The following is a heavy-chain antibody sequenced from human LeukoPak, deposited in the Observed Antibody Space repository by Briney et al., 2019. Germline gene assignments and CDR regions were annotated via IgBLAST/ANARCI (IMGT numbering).Heavy chain of an antibody. CDR3: ATEQVSGSTWGFDY. D-gene: IGHD6-19*01. CDR1: GGSISRYL. J-gene: IGHJ4*02. V-gene: IGHV4-4*07. Sequence: SETLSLTCAVSGGSISRYLWSWIRHPAGKGLDWLGRIHTSENTTYSPSFQSRINISIDMSKKQISLRLDSGTATDTDVYFCATEQVSGSTWGFDYWGEGRLVTVSS. CDR2: IHTSENT.